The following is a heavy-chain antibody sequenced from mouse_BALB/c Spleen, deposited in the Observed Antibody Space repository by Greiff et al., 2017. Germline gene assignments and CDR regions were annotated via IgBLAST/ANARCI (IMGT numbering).Heavy chain of an antibody. CDR3: ARYGGCAY. CDR2: ILPGSGST. D-gene: IGHD1-1*01. J-gene: IGHJ3*01. Sequence: QVQLQQSGAELMKPGASVKISCKATGYTFSSYWIEWVKQRPGHGLEWIGEILPGSGSTNYNEKFKGKATFTADTSSNTAYMQLSSLTSEDSAVYYCARYGGCAYWGQGTLVTVSA. CDR1: GYTFSSYW. V-gene: IGHV1-9*01.